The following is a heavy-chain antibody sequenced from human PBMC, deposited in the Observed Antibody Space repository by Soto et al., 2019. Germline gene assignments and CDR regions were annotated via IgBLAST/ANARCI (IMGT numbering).Heavy chain of an antibody. CDR1: GFTFSSYA. CDR3: ARGPTGRVGATTGAFDI. Sequence: GGSLRLSCAASGFTFSSYAMHWVRQAPGKGLEYVSAISSNGGSTYYANSVKGRFTISRDNSKNTLYLQMGSLRAEDMAVYYGARGPTGRVGATTGAFDIWGQGTMVTVSS. D-gene: IGHD1-26*01. J-gene: IGHJ3*02. CDR2: ISSNGGST. V-gene: IGHV3-64*01.